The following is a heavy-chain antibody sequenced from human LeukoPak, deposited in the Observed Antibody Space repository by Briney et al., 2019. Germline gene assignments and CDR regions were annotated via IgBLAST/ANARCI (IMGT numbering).Heavy chain of an antibody. CDR1: GFTFNSYG. V-gene: IGHV3-30*02. CDR3: AKDYYGSGMGYYYYYYMDV. CDR2: IRYDGSNK. J-gene: IGHJ6*03. D-gene: IGHD3-10*01. Sequence: PGGSLRLSCAASGFTFNSYGMHWVRQAPGKGLEWVAFIRYDGSNKYYADKGRFTISRDNSKNTLYLQMNSLRAEDTAVYYCAKDYYGSGMGYYYYYYMDVWGKGTTVTISS.